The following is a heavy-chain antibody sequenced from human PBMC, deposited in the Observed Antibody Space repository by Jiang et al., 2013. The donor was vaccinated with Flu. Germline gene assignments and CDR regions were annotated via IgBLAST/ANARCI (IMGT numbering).Heavy chain of an antibody. CDR2: ISSSSSHT. CDR1: GFSFSDYY. J-gene: IGHJ6*04. D-gene: IGHD5-12*01. CDR3: ASTGGQGGYDQALYYYYAMDV. Sequence: VQLLESGGGLVKPGGSLRLSCAASGFSFSDYYMSWIRQAPGKGLEWVSYISSSSSHTNYADSVKGRFTISRDNAKNSLYLQMNSLRAEDTAVYYCASTGGQGGYDQALYYYYAMDVWGKGTNGHRLL. V-gene: IGHV3-11*03.